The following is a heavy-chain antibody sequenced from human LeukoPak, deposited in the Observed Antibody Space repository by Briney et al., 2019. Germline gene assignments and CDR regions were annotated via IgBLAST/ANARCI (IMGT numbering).Heavy chain of an antibody. V-gene: IGHV3-30-3*01. D-gene: IGHD3-9*01. J-gene: IGHJ4*02. CDR2: ISYDGSNK. CDR1: GFTFNNYA. CDR3: AREGYDYDILTGYYGRRFDY. Sequence: GRSLRLSCAASGFTFNNYATHWVRQAPGKELEWVAVISYDGSNKYYADSVKGRFTISRDNSRNTLYLQMNSLRAEDTAVYYCAREGYDYDILTGYYGRRFDYWGQGTLVTVSS.